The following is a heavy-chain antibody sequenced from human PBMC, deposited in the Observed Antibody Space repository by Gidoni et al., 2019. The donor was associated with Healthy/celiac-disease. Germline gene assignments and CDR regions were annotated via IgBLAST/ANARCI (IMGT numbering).Heavy chain of an antibody. CDR2: IYYSGST. CDR1: GGVISSYY. Sequence: QVQLQESGPGLVKPSETLSLPYTVSGGVISSYYWSWIRQPPGKGLEWIGYIYYSGSTNYNPSLKSRVTISVDTSKNQFSLKLSSVTAADTAVYYCARGGITGTTAYDYWGQGTLVTVSS. D-gene: IGHD1-7*01. V-gene: IGHV4-59*01. CDR3: ARGGITGTTAYDY. J-gene: IGHJ4*02.